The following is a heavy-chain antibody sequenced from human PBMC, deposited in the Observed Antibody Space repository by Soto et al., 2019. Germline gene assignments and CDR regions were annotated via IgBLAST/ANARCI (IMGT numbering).Heavy chain of an antibody. Sequence: GGSLRLSCAASGFTFSSYALHWVRQAPGKGLEWVAAMSYDGSNKYYADSVKGRLTISRDSSKNMLYLQMNSLRAEDTAVYYCARVGEVGPTTRYFDYWGQGTLVTVSS. J-gene: IGHJ4*02. CDR3: ARVGEVGPTTRYFDY. D-gene: IGHD1-26*01. CDR2: MSYDGSNK. V-gene: IGHV3-30-3*01. CDR1: GFTFSSYA.